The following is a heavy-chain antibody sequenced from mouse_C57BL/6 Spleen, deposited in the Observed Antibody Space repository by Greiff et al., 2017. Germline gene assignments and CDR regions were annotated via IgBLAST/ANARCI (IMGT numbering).Heavy chain of an antibody. V-gene: IGHV1-83*01. CDR1: STFTDYYM. CDR3: GIAYGIDGKFEV. D-gene: IGHD6-5*01. Sequence: VHVTQSGPELVKPGASVKMSCKASGSTFTDYYMHWVKQNPGKGLEWVGEIYPGSGNTYYNEKFTGKATLTADASSRTAYMQLSSLAAEDSAVYFVGGIAYGIDGKFEVWGTGTTVNVSS. J-gene: IGHJ1*03. CDR2: YPGSGNTY.